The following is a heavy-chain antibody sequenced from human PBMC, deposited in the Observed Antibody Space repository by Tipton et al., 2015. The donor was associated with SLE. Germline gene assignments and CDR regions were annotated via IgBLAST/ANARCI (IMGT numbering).Heavy chain of an antibody. CDR2: ISTNNGDT. D-gene: IGHD2-8*02. J-gene: IGHJ4*02. Sequence: QLVQSGPEVKKPGASVKVSCKASGYPFTNYGISWVRQAPGQGLEWLGWISTNNGDTKYAQRFQGRVTMTTDTSTSTTYMELRSPRSDDTAIYYCARECSGTGCLDYWGQGTLVTVSS. CDR1: GYPFTNYG. V-gene: IGHV1-18*01. CDR3: ARECSGTGCLDY.